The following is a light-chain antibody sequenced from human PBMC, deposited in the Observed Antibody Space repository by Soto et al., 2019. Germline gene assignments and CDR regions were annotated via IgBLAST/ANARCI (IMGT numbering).Light chain of an antibody. J-gene: IGKJ4*01. Sequence: DIVMTQSPAILSVSLGERATLSCLASQSISDNLAWYQQRSGQAPRLLIYGASTRATGVPARFSGSGSGTEFTLTISSLQSYDFVIYYCQQYKSWPPLTFGGGTKVE. CDR2: GAS. CDR1: QSISDN. CDR3: QQYKSWPPLT. V-gene: IGKV3-15*01.